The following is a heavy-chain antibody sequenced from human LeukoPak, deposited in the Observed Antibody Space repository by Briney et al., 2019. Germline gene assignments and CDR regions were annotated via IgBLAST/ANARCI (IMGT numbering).Heavy chain of an antibody. D-gene: IGHD3-16*01. CDR1: GGSISSYY. J-gene: IGHJ3*02. CDR3: ANSFYDFDAFDI. V-gene: IGHV4-59*08. Sequence: SETLSLTCTVSGGSISSYYWSWIRQPPGKGLEWIGYIYYSGSTNYNPSLKSRVTISVDTSKNQFSLKLSSVTAADTAVYYCANSFYDFDAFDIWGQGTMVTVSS. CDR2: IYYSGST.